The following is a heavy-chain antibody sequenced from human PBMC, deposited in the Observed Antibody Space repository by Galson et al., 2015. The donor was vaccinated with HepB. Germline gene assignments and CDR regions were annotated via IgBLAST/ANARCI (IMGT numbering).Heavy chain of an antibody. D-gene: IGHD2-2*01. Sequence: QSGAEVKKPGESLKISCKVSGYTLTELSMHWVRQAPGKGLEWMGGFDPEDGETIYAQKFQGRVTMTEDTSTDTAYMELSSLRSEDTAVYYCATVRVEVGDCSSTSCSPPNYGMDVWGQGTTVTVSS. J-gene: IGHJ6*02. CDR3: ATVRVEVGDCSSTSCSPPNYGMDV. CDR1: GYTLTELS. CDR2: FDPEDGET. V-gene: IGHV1-24*01.